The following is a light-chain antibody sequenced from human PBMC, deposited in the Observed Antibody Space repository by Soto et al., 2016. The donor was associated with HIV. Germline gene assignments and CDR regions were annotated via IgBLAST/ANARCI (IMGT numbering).Light chain of an antibody. V-gene: IGKV1-5*03. CDR1: QSISSW. J-gene: IGKJ2*01. CDR3: QQYNSYSYT. CDR2: KAY. Sequence: DIQMTQSPSTLSASVGDRVTITCRASQSISSWLAWYQQKPGKAPNLLIYKAYSLKVGPIKVQRQWIWDRNSLSPSAACSLMILQLINCQQYNSYSYTFGLGDQAGD.